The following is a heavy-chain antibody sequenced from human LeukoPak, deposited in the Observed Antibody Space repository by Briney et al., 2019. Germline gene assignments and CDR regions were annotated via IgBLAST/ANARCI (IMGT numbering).Heavy chain of an antibody. CDR3: ARVFYVWGSYSSSAGAFDI. V-gene: IGHV4-61*03. CDR1: GGSVSSASYY. Sequence: SDTLSLTCTVSGGSVSSASYYWSWIRQPPGKGLEWIGYIYYSGSTNHNPSLKSRATISVDTSKNHFSLKLSSVTAADTAVYYCARVFYVWGSYSSSAGAFDIWGQGTMVTVSS. D-gene: IGHD3-16*01. J-gene: IGHJ3*02. CDR2: IYYSGST.